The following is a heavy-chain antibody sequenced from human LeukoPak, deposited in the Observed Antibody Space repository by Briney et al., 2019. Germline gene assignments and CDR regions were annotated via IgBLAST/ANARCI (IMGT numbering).Heavy chain of an antibody. V-gene: IGHV4-38-2*01. CDR3: ARFVGAATTSHVDY. D-gene: IGHD2-15*01. CDR1: GYFISSGYY. J-gene: IGHJ4*02. Sequence: PSETLSLTCAVSGYFISSGYYWGWIRQPPGKGLEWIGSIYHSGGTHYNPSLKSRVTISVDTSKNQFSLKLSSVTAADTAVYYCARFVGAATTSHVDYWGQGTLVTVSS. CDR2: IYHSGGT.